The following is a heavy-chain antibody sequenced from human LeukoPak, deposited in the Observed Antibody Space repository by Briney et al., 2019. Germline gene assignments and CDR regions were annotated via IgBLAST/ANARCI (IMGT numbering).Heavy chain of an antibody. CDR3: ARGVQGERSGLDY. Sequence: SVKVSCKASGGTFSSYAISWVRQAPGQGLEWMGRIIPILGIANYAQKFQGRVTITADKSTSTAYMELSSLRSEDTAVYYCARGVQGERSGLDYWGQGTLVTVSS. J-gene: IGHJ4*02. D-gene: IGHD2-15*01. CDR1: GGTFSSYA. V-gene: IGHV1-69*04. CDR2: IIPILGIA.